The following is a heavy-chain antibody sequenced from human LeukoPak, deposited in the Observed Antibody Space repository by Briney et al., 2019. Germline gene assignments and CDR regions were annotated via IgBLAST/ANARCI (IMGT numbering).Heavy chain of an antibody. J-gene: IGHJ3*02. CDR2: IKQDGSAK. V-gene: IGHV3-7*01. D-gene: IGHD5-12*01. CDR3: ARVNPLVAPGALDI. Sequence: GGSLRLSCVASGFTFSKYWMTWVRQAPGQGLAWVANIKQDGSAKYYMDSVKGRFAISRDNATNSLYLRMISLGAEDTAVYYCARVNPLVAPGALDIWGQGTMVAVSS. CDR1: GFTFSKYW.